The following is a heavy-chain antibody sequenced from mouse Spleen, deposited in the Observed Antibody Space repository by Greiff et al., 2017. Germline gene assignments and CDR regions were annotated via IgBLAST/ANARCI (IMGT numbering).Heavy chain of an antibody. D-gene: IGHD1-1*01. V-gene: IGHV14-3*02. CDR2: IDPANGNT. Sequence: EVQLQESGAELVKPGASVKLSCTASGFNIKDTYMHWVKQRPEQGLEWIGRIDPANGNTKYDPKFQGKATITADTSSNTAYLQLSSLTSEDTAVYYCARMVVADWYFDVWGAGTTVTVSS. CDR3: ARMVVADWYFDV. J-gene: IGHJ1*01. CDR1: GFNIKDTY.